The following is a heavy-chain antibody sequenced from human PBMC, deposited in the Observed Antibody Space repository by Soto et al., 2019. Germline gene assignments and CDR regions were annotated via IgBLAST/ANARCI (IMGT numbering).Heavy chain of an antibody. D-gene: IGHD4-17*01. CDR3: AGVRVYRKGHYGGNDDS. V-gene: IGHV1-69*12. CDR1: GGTFSSYA. CDR2: IIPIFGTA. J-gene: IGHJ4*02. Sequence: QVQLVQSGAEVKKPGSSVKVSCKASGGTFSSYAISWVRQAPGQGLEWMGGIIPIFGTANYAQKFQGRVTITADDATGTAYLALSSLRSEDTAVYYCAGVRVYRKGHYGGNDDSWGQGTLVTVSS.